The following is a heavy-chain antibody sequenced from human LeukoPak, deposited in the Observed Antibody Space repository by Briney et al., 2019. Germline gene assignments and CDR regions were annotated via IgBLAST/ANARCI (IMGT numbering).Heavy chain of an antibody. V-gene: IGHV1-18*01. CDR2: ISAYNGNT. J-gene: IGHJ1*01. Sequence: ASVKVSCKASGYTFTSYGISWVRQAPGQGLEWMGWISAYNGNTNYAQKLQGRVTMTTDTSTSTAYMELRSLRSDDTAVYYCARGPDYDDYYDSSGYYYESEYFQHWGQGTLVTVSS. D-gene: IGHD3-22*01. CDR3: ARGPDYDDYYDSSGYYYESEYFQH. CDR1: GYTFTSYG.